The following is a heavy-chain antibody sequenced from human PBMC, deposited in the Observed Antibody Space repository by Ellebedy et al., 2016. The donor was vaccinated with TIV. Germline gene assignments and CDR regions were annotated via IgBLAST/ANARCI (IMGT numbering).Heavy chain of an antibody. Sequence: GEPLKISCTGSGYSFTTYWISWVRQMPGKGLEWMGRIDPSDSYIKYSPSFQGHVTISVDKSISTAYLQWSSLKASDTAMYYCARHMNTAMTNDHWGQGTLVTVSS. V-gene: IGHV5-10-1*01. CDR2: IDPSDSYI. CDR1: GYSFTTYW. CDR3: ARHMNTAMTNDH. D-gene: IGHD5-18*01. J-gene: IGHJ4*02.